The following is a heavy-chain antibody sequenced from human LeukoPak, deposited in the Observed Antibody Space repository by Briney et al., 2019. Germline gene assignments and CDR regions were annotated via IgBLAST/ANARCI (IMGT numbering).Heavy chain of an antibody. CDR3: ARLSPYYFDY. V-gene: IGHV4-39*07. CDR2: FYYSGST. J-gene: IGHJ4*02. CDR1: GGSISSNSYY. Sequence: SETLSLTCTVSGGSISSNSYYWGWIRQPPGKGLEWIGSFYYSGSTNYNPSLKSRVTISVDTSKNQFSLKLSSVTAADTAVYYCARLSPYYFDYWGQGTLVTVSS.